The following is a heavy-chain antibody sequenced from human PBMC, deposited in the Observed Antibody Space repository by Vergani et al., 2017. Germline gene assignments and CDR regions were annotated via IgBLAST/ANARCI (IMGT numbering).Heavy chain of an antibody. D-gene: IGHD3-9*01. J-gene: IGHJ6*02. V-gene: IGHV1-46*03. CDR2: INPSGGST. CDR3: ARVDYDILRGMDV. Sequence: QVQLVQSGAEVKKPGASVKVSCKAFGYTFTSNYMHWVRQAPGQGLEWMGIINPSGGSTSYAQKFQGRVTMTRDTSTSTVYMELSSLRSEDTAVYYCARVDYDILRGMDVWGQGTTVTVSS. CDR1: GYTFTSNY.